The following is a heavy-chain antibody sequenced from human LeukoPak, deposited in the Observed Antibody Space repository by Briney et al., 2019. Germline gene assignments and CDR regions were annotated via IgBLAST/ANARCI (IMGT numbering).Heavy chain of an antibody. CDR1: GGSISTSNYY. CDR2: IFYSGST. Sequence: SETLSLTCTVSGGSISTSNYYWGWIRQPPGEGLEWIGNIFYSGSTYYSPSLRSPVTISLCKSRNQFSLKLHSVTAADTAVYYCARGDDSYGRSHYWRPGALVLVSA. V-gene: IGHV4-39*07. D-gene: IGHD5-18*01. J-gene: IGHJ4*02. CDR3: ARGDDSYGRSHY.